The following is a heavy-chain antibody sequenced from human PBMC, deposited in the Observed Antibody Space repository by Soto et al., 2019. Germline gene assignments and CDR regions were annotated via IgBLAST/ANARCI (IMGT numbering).Heavy chain of an antibody. CDR2: ISTYNGDA. CDR3: AREGPRPYYYYGMDV. D-gene: IGHD6-6*01. V-gene: IGHV1-18*01. Sequence: QAQLEQSGAEVKKPGASVKVSCKSSGYTFSTSGISWVRQAPGQGLEWMGWISTYNGDANYAQRFQGRVTMTTDTSTSTTFMELRSLRSDDTAVSYCAREGPRPYYYYGMDVWGQGTTVTVSS. CDR1: GYTFSTSG. J-gene: IGHJ6*02.